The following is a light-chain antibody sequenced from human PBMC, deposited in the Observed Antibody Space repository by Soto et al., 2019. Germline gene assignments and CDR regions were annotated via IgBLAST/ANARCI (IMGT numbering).Light chain of an antibody. CDR1: QSISSW. J-gene: IGKJ1*01. Sequence: DSQMTQARSTLSASVGDRVTITCRASQSISSWLAWYQQKPGKAPKLLIYDASSLESGVPSRFSGSGSGTEFTLTISSLQPDDFATYYCQQYNSYWTFGQGTKVDIK. V-gene: IGKV1-5*01. CDR2: DAS. CDR3: QQYNSYWT.